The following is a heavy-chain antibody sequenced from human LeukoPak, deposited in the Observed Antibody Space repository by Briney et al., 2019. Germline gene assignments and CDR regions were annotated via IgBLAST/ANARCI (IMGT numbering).Heavy chain of an antibody. V-gene: IGHV4-39*01. CDR1: GGSINSNSFY. CDR3: ARHLVVGRFGP. J-gene: IGHJ5*02. CDR2: IYFTGST. D-gene: IGHD3-10*01. Sequence: SETLSLTCTVSGGSINSNSFYWGWIRHPPGKELEWIGSIYFTGSTYYNPSLKSRVIISVDTSKNQFSLKLRSMTAADTAVYYCARHLVVGRFGPWGQGTLVTVSS.